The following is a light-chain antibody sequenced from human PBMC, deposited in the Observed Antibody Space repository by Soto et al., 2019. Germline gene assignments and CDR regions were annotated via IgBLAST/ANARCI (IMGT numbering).Light chain of an antibody. Sequence: EIVLTQSPATLSLSPGERATLSYRASQSVSSYLAWYQQKPGQAPRLLIYDASNRATGIPARFSGSGSGTDFTLTISSLEPEDFAVYYCQQRSNWPPWTFGQGTKVELK. CDR3: QQRSNWPPWT. CDR1: QSVSSY. CDR2: DAS. J-gene: IGKJ1*01. V-gene: IGKV3-11*01.